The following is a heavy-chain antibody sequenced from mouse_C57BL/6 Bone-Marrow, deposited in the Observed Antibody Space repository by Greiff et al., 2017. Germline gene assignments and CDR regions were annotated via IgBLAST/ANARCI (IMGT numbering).Heavy chain of an antibody. CDR2: IYPGDGDT. CDR1: GYAFSSSW. CDR3: ARDHYYGSSYWYFDV. V-gene: IGHV1-82*01. Sequence: VQLQQSGPELVKPGASVTISCKASGYAFSSSWMNWVKQRPGKGLEWIGRIYPGDGDTNYNGKFKGKATLTADKSSSTAYMQLSSLTSEDSAVYFCARDHYYGSSYWYFDVWGTGTTVTVSS. D-gene: IGHD1-1*01. J-gene: IGHJ1*03.